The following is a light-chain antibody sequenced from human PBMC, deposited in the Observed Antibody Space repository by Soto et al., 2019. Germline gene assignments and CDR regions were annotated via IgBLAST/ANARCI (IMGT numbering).Light chain of an antibody. CDR3: QQLNRYPLT. V-gene: IGKV1-9*01. CDR2: SAS. Sequence: IQLTQSPSSLSASVGDRVTITCRASQGISSDLAWYQQKPGIAPKVLIYSASTLQSGDPSRFSGSGSGTDFTFTISSLQPEDFATYYCQQLNRYPLTFGGGTKVEIK. J-gene: IGKJ4*01. CDR1: QGISSD.